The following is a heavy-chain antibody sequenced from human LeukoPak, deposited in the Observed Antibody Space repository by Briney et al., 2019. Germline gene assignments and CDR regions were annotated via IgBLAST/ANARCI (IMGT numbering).Heavy chain of an antibody. CDR1: GFSFGSYW. CDR2: IKQDGSEK. Sequence: PGGSLRLSCAASGFSFGSYWMHWVRQAPGTGLEWVASIKQDGSEKNYVDFVKGRFTISRDNAKNSLDLQMNSLRAEDTAMYYCARARGDGYQWYFDLWGRGTLVTVSS. V-gene: IGHV3-7*01. J-gene: IGHJ2*01. D-gene: IGHD5-24*01. CDR3: ARARGDGYQWYFDL.